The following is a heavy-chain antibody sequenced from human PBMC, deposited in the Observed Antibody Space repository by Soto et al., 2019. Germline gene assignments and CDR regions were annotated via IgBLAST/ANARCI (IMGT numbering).Heavy chain of an antibody. CDR3: ASIAAPGTTHFDF. D-gene: IGHD6-13*01. CDR1: GGSLGSSSYY. Sequence: SETLSLTCTVSGGSLGSSSYYWGWIRQSPGKGLEWIGNIYYSGNTFYNPSLKSRVTISVDTSKNQFCLHLSSVTAADTAIFYCASIAAPGTTHFDFWGQGTLVTVSS. J-gene: IGHJ4*02. V-gene: IGHV4-39*01. CDR2: IYYSGNT.